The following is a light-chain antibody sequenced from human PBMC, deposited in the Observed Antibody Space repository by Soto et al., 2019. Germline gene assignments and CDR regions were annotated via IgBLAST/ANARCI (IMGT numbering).Light chain of an antibody. CDR3: QQYNYWPYT. V-gene: IGKV3-15*01. J-gene: IGKJ2*01. CDR2: GAS. Sequence: ETVMTQSPATLSVSPGEGVTLSCRASQTVTTNLAWYQQKPGQAPRPLIHGASTRAAGTPARFSGSGSGTEFTLTISSLQSEDFAVYYCQQYNYWPYTFGQGTKLEI. CDR1: QTVTTN.